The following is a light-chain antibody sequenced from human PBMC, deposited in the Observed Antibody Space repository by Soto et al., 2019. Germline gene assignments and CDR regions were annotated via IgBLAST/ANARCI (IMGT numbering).Light chain of an antibody. V-gene: IGKV1-5*01. CDR3: QQYDSFSKT. CDR1: QSIRSL. Sequence: DIQMTQSPSTLSASVGDRVTITCRASQSIRSLLAWYQQKPGKAPQLLIYDASNLESGVPSRFSGSGSGTEFTLTISSLQPDDFATYYCQQYDSFSKTFGRGTKVEVK. J-gene: IGKJ1*01. CDR2: DAS.